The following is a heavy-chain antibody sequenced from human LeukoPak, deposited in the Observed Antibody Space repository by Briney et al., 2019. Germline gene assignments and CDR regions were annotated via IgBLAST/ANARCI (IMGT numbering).Heavy chain of an antibody. CDR3: ARSPRGSGSSTLLGVAFDL. Sequence: GGSLRLSCAASGFIFSSYGMHWVRQAPGKGLEWVAFIRYDGNNKKYADSVKGRFTISRDNSRNTLYLQMNSLRADDTAVYYCARSPRGSGSSTLLGVAFDLWGQGTMVSVSS. D-gene: IGHD3-10*01. V-gene: IGHV3-30*02. CDR2: IRYDGNNK. CDR1: GFIFSSYG. J-gene: IGHJ3*01.